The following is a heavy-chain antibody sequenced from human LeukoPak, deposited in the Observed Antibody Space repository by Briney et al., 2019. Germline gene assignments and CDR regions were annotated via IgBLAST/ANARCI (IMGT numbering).Heavy chain of an antibody. J-gene: IGHJ4*02. Sequence: PGGSLRLSCAASGFTFSSYWMSWVRQAPGKGLEWVANIKQDGSEKYYVDSVKGRFTISRDNAKNSLYLQMNSLRAEDTAVYYCAREPDYGDYESSYFDYWGQGTLVTVSS. CDR1: GFTFSSYW. CDR2: IKQDGSEK. CDR3: AREPDYGDYESSYFDY. V-gene: IGHV3-7*01. D-gene: IGHD4-17*01.